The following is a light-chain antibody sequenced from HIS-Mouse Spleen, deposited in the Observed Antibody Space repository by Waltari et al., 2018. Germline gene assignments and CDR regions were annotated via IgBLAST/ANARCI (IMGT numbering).Light chain of an antibody. CDR3: QQYYSTPGLT. Sequence: DIVMTQSPDSLAVSLGVRATINCKSSQSVLYSSNNKNYLAWYQQKPGQPPKLLIYWASTRESGVPDRFSGSGSGTDFTLTISSLQAEDVAVYYCQQYYSTPGLTFGGGTKVEIK. CDR1: QSVLYSSNNKNY. V-gene: IGKV4-1*01. J-gene: IGKJ4*01. CDR2: WAS.